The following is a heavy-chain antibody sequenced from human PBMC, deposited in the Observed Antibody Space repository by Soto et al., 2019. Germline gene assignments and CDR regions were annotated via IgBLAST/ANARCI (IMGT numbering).Heavy chain of an antibody. CDR1: GDNXKKNV. D-gene: IGHD3-10*01. CDR3: ARGPFRPSAMDV. CDR2: TIPALGKT. V-gene: IGHV1-69*10. Sequence: SXKVSFKTAGDNXKKNVFAWVRQAPGQGLEWMGGTIPALGKTNYIEKFQGRVTITVDDATRTVYMEVRDLTSEDTAIYYCARGPFRPSAMDVWGQGTTGTVS. J-gene: IGHJ6*02.